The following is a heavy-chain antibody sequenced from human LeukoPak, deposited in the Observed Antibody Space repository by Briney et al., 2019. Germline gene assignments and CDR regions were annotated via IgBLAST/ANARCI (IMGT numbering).Heavy chain of an antibody. D-gene: IGHD3-10*01. V-gene: IGHV4-34*01. CDR2: INHSGST. CDR1: GGSFSGYY. J-gene: IGHJ6*02. CDR3: ARGRPSVLLWFGESHYYYGMDV. Sequence: PSETLSLTCAVYGGSFSGYYWSWIRQPPGKGLEWIGEINHSGSTNYNPSLKSRVTISVDTSKNQFSLKLSSVTAADTAVYYCARGRPSVLLWFGESHYYYGMDVWGQGTTVTVSS.